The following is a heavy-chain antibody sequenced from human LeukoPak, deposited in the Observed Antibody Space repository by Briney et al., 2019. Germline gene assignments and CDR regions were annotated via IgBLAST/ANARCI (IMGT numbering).Heavy chain of an antibody. Sequence: ASVKVSCKASGGTFSSYAISWVRQAPGQGLEWMGWISAYNGNTNYAQKLQGRVTMTTDTSTSTAYMELRSLRSDDTAVYYCARVNYDYVWGSYRLPDYWGQGTLVTVSS. V-gene: IGHV1-18*01. CDR1: GGTFSSYA. J-gene: IGHJ4*02. CDR2: ISAYNGNT. D-gene: IGHD3-16*02. CDR3: ARVNYDYVWGSYRLPDY.